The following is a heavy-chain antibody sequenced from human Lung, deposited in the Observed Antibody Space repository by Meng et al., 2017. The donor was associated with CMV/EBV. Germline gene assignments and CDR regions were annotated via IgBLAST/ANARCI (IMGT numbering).Heavy chain of an antibody. D-gene: IGHD6-13*01. CDR2: VSTDGSNK. J-gene: IGHJ4*02. CDR3: ARGYLAAPRR. Sequence: LSCAASGFTLRPAAVHWVRQAPGEGLEWVALVSTDGSNKYYADSVKGRFTVSRDTSKNTLYLQMNRLRPEDTAVYFCARGYLAAPRRWGQGTLVTVSS. V-gene: IGHV3-30-3*01. CDR1: GFTLRPAA.